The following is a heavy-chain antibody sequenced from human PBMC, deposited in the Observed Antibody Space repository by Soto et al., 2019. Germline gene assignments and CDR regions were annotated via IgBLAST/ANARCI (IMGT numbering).Heavy chain of an antibody. CDR1: GYTFTSYY. Sequence: ASVKVSCKASGYTFTSYYMHLVRQAPGQGLEWMGIINPSGGSTSYAQKFQGRVTMTRDTSTSTVYMELSSLRSEDTAVYYCARFEYSYGSVYWGQGTLVTVSS. D-gene: IGHD5-18*01. CDR2: INPSGGST. V-gene: IGHV1-46*01. CDR3: ARFEYSYGSVY. J-gene: IGHJ4*02.